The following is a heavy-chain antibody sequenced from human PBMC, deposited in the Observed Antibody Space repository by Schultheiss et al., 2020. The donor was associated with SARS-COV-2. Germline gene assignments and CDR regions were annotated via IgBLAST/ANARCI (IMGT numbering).Heavy chain of an antibody. CDR2: ISWNSGSI. J-gene: IGHJ6*02. Sequence: GGSLRLSCAASGFTFSSYAMHWVRQAPGKGLEWVSGISWNSGSIGYADSVKGRFTISRDNAKNSLYLQMNSLRAEDTALYYCAKDINQGGDSSSWFGYYYYYGMDVWGQGTTVTVSS. V-gene: IGHV3-9*01. CDR1: GFTFSSYA. D-gene: IGHD6-13*01. CDR3: AKDINQGGDSSSWFGYYYYYGMDV.